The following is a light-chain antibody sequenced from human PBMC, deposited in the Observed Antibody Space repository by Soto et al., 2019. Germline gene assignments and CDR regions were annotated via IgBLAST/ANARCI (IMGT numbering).Light chain of an antibody. CDR1: QSIDNY. CDR2: TAS. J-gene: IGKJ2*01. CDR3: QQSYTSPQDT. Sequence: DIQMTQSPSSLSASVGDRVTITCRASQSIDNYLNWYQQKPGKAPKLLIYTASTLQSGVPPRFSGSGSGTDFTLTISSLQPEDFATYYCQQSYTSPQDTFGRGTKLEIK. V-gene: IGKV1-39*01.